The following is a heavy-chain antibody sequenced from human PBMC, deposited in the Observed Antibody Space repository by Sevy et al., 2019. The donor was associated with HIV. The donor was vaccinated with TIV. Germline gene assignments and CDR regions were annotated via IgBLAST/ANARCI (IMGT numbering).Heavy chain of an antibody. Sequence: SQTLSLTCAISGESVSSNSVAWNWIRQSPSRGLEWLGRTYYRSKWYSDYAVSVKSRITINPDTSKNHFSLQLNSVTPEDTAVYYCARDKNGYSYGNNWFDPWGQGTLVTVSS. CDR1: GESVSSNSVA. D-gene: IGHD5-18*01. CDR2: TYYRSKWYS. V-gene: IGHV6-1*01. CDR3: ARDKNGYSYGNNWFDP. J-gene: IGHJ5*02.